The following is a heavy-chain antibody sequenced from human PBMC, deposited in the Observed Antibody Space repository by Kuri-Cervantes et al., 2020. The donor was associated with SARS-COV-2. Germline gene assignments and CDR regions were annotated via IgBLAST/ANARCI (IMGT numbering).Heavy chain of an antibody. V-gene: IGHV4-38-2*02. CDR1: GSSIRTGYY. CDR3: ARAGNSGSYYDYYYYMDV. CDR2: IYHSGSP. D-gene: IGHD1-26*01. Sequence: SETLSLTCRVLGSSIRTGYYWGWIRQPPEKWLEWIGSIYHSGSPYYDRSLKSRVTISIDTSKNQLSLNQSSVTAADTAVYYCARAGNSGSYYDYYYYMDVWGKGTKVTVSS. J-gene: IGHJ6*03.